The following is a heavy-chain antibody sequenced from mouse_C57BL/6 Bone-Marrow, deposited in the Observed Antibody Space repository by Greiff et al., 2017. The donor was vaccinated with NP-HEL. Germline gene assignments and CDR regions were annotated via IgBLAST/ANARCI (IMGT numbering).Heavy chain of an antibody. V-gene: IGHV14-3*01. CDR3: ALLLRAWFGD. CDR1: GFNIKNTY. Sequence: EVQGVESVAELVRPGASVKLSCTASGFNIKNTYMHWVKQRPEQGLEWIGRIDPANGNTKYAPKFQGKATITAATSSNTAYLQLSSLTSEDTAIDYCALLLRAWFGDWGQGTLVTVAA. D-gene: IGHD1-1*01. CDR2: IDPANGNT. J-gene: IGHJ3*01.